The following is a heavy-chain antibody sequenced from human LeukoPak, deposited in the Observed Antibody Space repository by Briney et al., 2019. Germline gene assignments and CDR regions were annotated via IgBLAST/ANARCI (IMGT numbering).Heavy chain of an antibody. CDR2: ISSSSNYI. CDR1: GFTFSSYI. Sequence: GSLRLSCAASGFTFSSYIMNWVRQAPGKGLEWVSSISSSSNYIYYADSVKGRFTIPRDNAKNSLYLQMNSQRAEDTAVYYCARSGNALDIWGQGTMVTVSS. CDR3: ARSGNALDI. V-gene: IGHV3-21*01. J-gene: IGHJ3*02. D-gene: IGHD3-10*01.